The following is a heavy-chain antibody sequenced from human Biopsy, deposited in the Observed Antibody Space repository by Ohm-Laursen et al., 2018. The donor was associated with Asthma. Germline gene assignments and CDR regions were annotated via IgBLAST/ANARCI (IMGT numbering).Heavy chain of an antibody. CDR2: ISWNSGSI. V-gene: IGHV3-9*01. CDR3: AKGEWELLEANFDY. CDR1: GFTFSSYS. J-gene: IGHJ4*02. D-gene: IGHD1-26*01. Sequence: SLRLSCSASGFTFSSYSMNWVRQAPGKGLEWVSGISWNSGSIGYADSVKGRFTISRDNAKNSLYLQMNSLRAEDTALYYCAKGEWELLEANFDYWGQGTLVTVSS.